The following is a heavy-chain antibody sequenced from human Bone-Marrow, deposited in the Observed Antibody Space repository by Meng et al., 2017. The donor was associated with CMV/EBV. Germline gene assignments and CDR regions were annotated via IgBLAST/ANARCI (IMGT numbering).Heavy chain of an antibody. CDR1: GGSISSSSYY. D-gene: IGHD3-3*01. J-gene: IGHJ4*02. Sequence: SETLSLTCTVSGGSISSSSYYWGWIRQPPGKGLEWIGSIYYSGSTYYNPSLKSRVTISVDTSKNQFSLKLSSVTAADTAVYYCARDSEYYDFWSTQWDYWGQGTLVTVSS. CDR2: IYYSGST. CDR3: ARDSEYYDFWSTQWDY. V-gene: IGHV4-39*02.